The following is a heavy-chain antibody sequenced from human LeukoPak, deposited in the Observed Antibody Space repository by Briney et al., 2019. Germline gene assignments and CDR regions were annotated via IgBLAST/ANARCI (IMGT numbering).Heavy chain of an antibody. V-gene: IGHV3-53*01. Sequence: GGSLRLSCAASGFTVSSNYMSWVRQAPGKGLEWVSVIYSGGSTYYADSVKGRFTISRDNSKNTLHLQMNSLRAEDTAVYYCAKDLTLYGDFPYFDYWGQGTLVTVSS. CDR2: IYSGGST. CDR1: GFTVSSNY. CDR3: AKDLTLYGDFPYFDY. J-gene: IGHJ4*02. D-gene: IGHD2-21*01.